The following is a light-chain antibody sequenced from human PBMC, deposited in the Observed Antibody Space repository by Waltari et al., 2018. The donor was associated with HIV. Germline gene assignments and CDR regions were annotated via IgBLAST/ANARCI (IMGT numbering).Light chain of an antibody. CDR3: QSYDISDVV. CDR2: DDN. CDR1: SGSIASKY. J-gene: IGLJ2*01. Sequence: NFMLTQPHSVSEHPGKTVTISCTPSSGSIASKYVQRYQQRPGSSPTLVIYDDNQRPSGVPDRFSGSIDSSSTSSSLTVSELKTEDEADYYCQSYDISDVVFGGGTKLTVL. V-gene: IGLV6-57*01.